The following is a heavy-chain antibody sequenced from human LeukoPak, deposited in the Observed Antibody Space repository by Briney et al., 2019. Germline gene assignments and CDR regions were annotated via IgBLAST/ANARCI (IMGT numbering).Heavy chain of an antibody. V-gene: IGHV4-59*01. CDR2: IYYTGAT. CDR1: GGSISSYY. Sequence: SEALSLTCTVSGGSISSYYWSWIRLPPGKGLEWIGYIYYTGATYYNPSLKSRVTISLDTSKNQFSLKLSSVTAADAAVYYCARAGYSYGTGYYFDYWGQGALVTGSS. D-gene: IGHD5-18*01. CDR3: ARAGYSYGTGYYFDY. J-gene: IGHJ4*02.